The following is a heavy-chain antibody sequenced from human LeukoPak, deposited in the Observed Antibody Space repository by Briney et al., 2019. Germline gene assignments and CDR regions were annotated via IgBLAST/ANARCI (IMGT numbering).Heavy chain of an antibody. D-gene: IGHD4-23*01. CDR1: GFTFSSYS. J-gene: IGHJ4*02. Sequence: GGSLRLSCAGSGFTFSSYSMNWVRQAPGKGLEWVSYISSSSTTIYYADSVKGRFTISRDNSKNTLYLQMNSLRAEDTAVYYCARRAGGYSHPYDYWGQGILVTVSS. CDR3: ARRAGGYSHPYDY. CDR2: ISSSSTTI. V-gene: IGHV3-48*01.